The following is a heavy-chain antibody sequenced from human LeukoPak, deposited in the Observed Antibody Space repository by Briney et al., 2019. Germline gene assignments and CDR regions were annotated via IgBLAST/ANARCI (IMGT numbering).Heavy chain of an antibody. CDR2: IRSKAYGGTT. D-gene: IGHD3-9*01. Sequence: GGSLRLSCAASGFTFSSYSMNWVRQAPGKGLEWVGFIRSKAYGGTTEYAASVKGRFTISRDDSKSIAYLQMNSLKTEDTAVYYCTRAPAGVLTGYYYYYMDVWGKGTTVTVSS. J-gene: IGHJ6*03. V-gene: IGHV3-49*04. CDR3: TRAPAGVLTGYYYYYMDV. CDR1: GFTFSSYS.